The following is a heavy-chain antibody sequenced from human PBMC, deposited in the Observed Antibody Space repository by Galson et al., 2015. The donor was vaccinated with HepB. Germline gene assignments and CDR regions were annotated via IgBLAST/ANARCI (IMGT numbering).Heavy chain of an antibody. CDR1: GYSFTSYD. Sequence: SVKVSCKASGYSFTSYDINWLRQATGQGLEWMGWMNPNSGNTGYAQNFQGRVTMTRSTSISTAYMELSSLRSEDTAVYYCARGNDLLTGFDYWGQGTLVTVSS. V-gene: IGHV1-8*01. D-gene: IGHD3-9*01. J-gene: IGHJ4*02. CDR2: MNPNSGNT. CDR3: ARGNDLLTGFDY.